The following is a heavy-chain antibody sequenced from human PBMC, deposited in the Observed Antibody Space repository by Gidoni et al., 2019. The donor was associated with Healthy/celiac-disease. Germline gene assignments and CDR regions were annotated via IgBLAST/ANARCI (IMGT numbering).Heavy chain of an antibody. Sequence: QVQLVESGGGLVKPGGSLRLSCAASGFTFSDYYMSWIRQAPGKGLVWGSYISSCGSTIYYADAVKGRFTISRDNAKNSLYLQMNSLRAEDTAVYYCARDGLFSGSYCAFDIWGQGTMVTVSS. CDR1: GFTFSDYY. CDR2: ISSCGSTI. V-gene: IGHV3-11*01. CDR3: ARDGLFSGSYCAFDI. J-gene: IGHJ3*02. D-gene: IGHD1-26*01.